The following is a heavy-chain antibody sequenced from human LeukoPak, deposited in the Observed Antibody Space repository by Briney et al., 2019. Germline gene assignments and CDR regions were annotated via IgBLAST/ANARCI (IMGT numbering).Heavy chain of an antibody. CDR1: GFTFSSYS. CDR3: ARYNWNYGGYYYYYYMDV. CDR2: ISSSSSYI. D-gene: IGHD1-7*01. Sequence: GGSLRLSCAASGFTFSSYSMNWVRQAPGKGLEWVSSISSSSSYIYYADSVKGRFTISRDNAKNSLYLQMNSLRAEDTAVYYCARYNWNYGGYYYYYYMDVWGKGTTVTVSS. J-gene: IGHJ6*03. V-gene: IGHV3-21*01.